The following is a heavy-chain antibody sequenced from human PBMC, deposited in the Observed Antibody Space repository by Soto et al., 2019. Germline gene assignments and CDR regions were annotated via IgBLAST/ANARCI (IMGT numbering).Heavy chain of an antibody. V-gene: IGHV4-61*01. CDR1: AGSVTNGYYY. D-gene: IGHD1-1*01. J-gene: IGHJ4*02. CDR2: MSYSGST. Sequence: PSETLSLTCIVSAGSVTNGYYYWSWIRQPPGKGMEWIGYMSYSGSTNYKTSLKSRVTVSVDTSKNQFSLKLRSVSAADAAVYFCARGASPTFKTGPYLDYWGQGTLVTVSS. CDR3: ARGASPTFKTGPYLDY.